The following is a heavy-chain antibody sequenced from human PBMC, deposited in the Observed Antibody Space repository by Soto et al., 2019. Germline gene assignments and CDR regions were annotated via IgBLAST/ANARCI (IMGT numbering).Heavy chain of an antibody. V-gene: IGHV4-30-4*01. CDR3: AREVTMQIYYFDS. Sequence: TLSLTCTVSGASISTGPYFWSWIRRPPGKGLEWIGYVDYSGSTYYNPSLESRLTMSVNTSQDHFSLQLSSVTAADTAVYFCAREVTMQIYYFDSWGQGTLVTVSS. D-gene: IGHD2-2*01. CDR1: GASISTGPYF. J-gene: IGHJ4*02. CDR2: VDYSGST.